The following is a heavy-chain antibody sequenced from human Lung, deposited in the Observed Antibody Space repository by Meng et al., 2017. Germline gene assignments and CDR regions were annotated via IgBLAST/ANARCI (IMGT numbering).Heavy chain of an antibody. CDR3: ARDEDISAAGKLFGDY. D-gene: IGHD6-13*01. CDR2: IDPKSGDT. V-gene: IGHV1-2*06. Sequence: QVQLGQSGAEVKKPGASVKVSCKPSGYNFPDYWLHWVRRAPGQGLEWMGRIDPKSGDTNYAQRFQGRVTMTGDTSISTAYMELSGLRSDDTAMYYCARDEDISAAGKLFGDYWGQGTLVTVSS. J-gene: IGHJ4*02. CDR1: GYNFPDYW.